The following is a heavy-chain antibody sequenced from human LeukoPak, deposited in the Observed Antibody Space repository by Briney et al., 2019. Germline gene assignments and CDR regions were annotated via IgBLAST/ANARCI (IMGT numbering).Heavy chain of an antibody. CDR2: IYYSGST. J-gene: IGHJ6*02. CDR1: GGSISSSRYY. D-gene: IGHD2-2*01. V-gene: IGHV4-39*01. CDR3: ARIYCSSTSCYSFIGYYYYGMDV. Sequence: SETLSLTCTVSGGSISSSRYYWGWIRQPPGKGLEWIGSIYYSGSTYYNPSLKSRVTISVDTSKNQFSLKLSSVTAADTAVYYCARIYCSSTSCYSFIGYYYYGMDVWGQGTTVTVSS.